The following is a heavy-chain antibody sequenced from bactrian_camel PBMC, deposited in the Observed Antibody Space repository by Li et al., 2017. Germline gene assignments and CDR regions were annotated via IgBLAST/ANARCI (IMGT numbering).Heavy chain of an antibody. D-gene: IGHD4*01. Sequence: VQLVESGGGSVQAGGSLRLSCVVSGYSASFRYMGWFRQAPGKEREGVTSIDRGSGSTYYDDSVKGRFTISQDNAKNTVFLQMNNLQPEDTSMYYCAAAKYWGQGTQVTVS. CDR1: GYSASFRY. V-gene: IGHV3S40*01. J-gene: IGHJ4*01. CDR3: AAAKY. CDR2: IDRGSGST.